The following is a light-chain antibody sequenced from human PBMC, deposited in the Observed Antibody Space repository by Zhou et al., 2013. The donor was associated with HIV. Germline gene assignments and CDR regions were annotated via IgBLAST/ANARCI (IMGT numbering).Light chain of an antibody. CDR1: QDISTF. J-gene: IGKJ4*01. V-gene: IGKV1-9*01. CDR3: QQYYTYPLT. Sequence: DIQLTQSPSFLPASVGDRVTLTCRASQDISTFLNWYQFRPGEAPKLLIYTTSTLHTGVPPRFSGSGSGTDFTLTISCLQSDDFAIYYCQQYYTYPLTFGGGTTLETK. CDR2: TTS.